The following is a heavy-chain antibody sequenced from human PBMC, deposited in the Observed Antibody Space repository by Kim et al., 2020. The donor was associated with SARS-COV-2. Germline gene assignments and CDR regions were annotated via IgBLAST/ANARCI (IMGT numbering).Heavy chain of an antibody. J-gene: IGHJ5*02. D-gene: IGHD5-12*01. CDR1: GDSVSSNSSA. Sequence: SQTLSLTCAISGDSVSSNSSAWNWIRQSPSRGLEWLGRTYYRSKWYNDYAVSVKSRMSINPDTSKNQFSLQLNSVTPGDTAVYYCTRGYSNSLMWFDPWGQGTLVTVSS. V-gene: IGHV6-1*01. CDR3: TRGYSNSLMWFDP. CDR2: TYYRSKWYN.